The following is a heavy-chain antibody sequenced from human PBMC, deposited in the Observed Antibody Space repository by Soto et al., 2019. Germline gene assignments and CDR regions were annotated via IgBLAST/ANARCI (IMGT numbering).Heavy chain of an antibody. V-gene: IGHV3-7*01. J-gene: IGHJ4*02. CDR3: AGSHL. CDR1: GFTFSTYW. CDR2: IKGDGSEK. Sequence: EVQLVESGGGLVQPGGSLRLSCAASGFTFSTYWMYWVRQAPGKGLEWVANIKGDGSEKNYVDSVKGRFTISRDNAKNSQYLQVYSLGVEDTAVYYCAGSHLRGQGTLVTVSS.